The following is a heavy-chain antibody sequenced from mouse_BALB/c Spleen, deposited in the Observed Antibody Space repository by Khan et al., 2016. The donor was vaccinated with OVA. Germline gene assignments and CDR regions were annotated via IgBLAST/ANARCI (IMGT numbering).Heavy chain of an antibody. CDR2: IWSGGRT. CDR1: GFSLSRYS. D-gene: IGHD3-3*01. J-gene: IGHJ1*01. Sequence: QVQLKESGPGLVAPSQSLSITCTVSGFSLSRYSVHWVRQPPGKGLEWLGIIWSGGRTDCNSALKSRLSISKDNSKSQVSLKMSSLQTDDTAMYYCASNRDGGSYWYFDVWGAGTTVTVSS. CDR3: ASNRDGGSYWYFDV. V-gene: IGHV2-6-4*01.